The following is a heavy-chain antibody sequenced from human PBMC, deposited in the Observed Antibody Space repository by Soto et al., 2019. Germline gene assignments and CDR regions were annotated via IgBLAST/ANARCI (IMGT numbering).Heavy chain of an antibody. V-gene: IGHV4-39*01. CDR2: IYYSGST. CDR1: GGSISSSSYY. D-gene: IGHD4-17*01. CDR3: ARHDYGGFGL. Sequence: QLQLQESGPGLVKPSETLSLTCTVSGGSISSSSYYWGWIRQPPGKGLEWIGSIYYSGSTYYNPSLRSRVTISVDPSKNQFSLKLSSVTAADTAVYYGARHDYGGFGLWGQGTRVTAPS. J-gene: IGHJ4*02.